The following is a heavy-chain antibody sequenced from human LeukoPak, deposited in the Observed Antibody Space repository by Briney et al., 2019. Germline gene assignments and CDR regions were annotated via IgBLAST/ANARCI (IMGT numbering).Heavy chain of an antibody. CDR1: GFTFSSYE. Sequence: GGSLRLSCAASGFTFSSYEMNWVRQAPGKGLEWVSYISSSGSTIYYADSVKGRFTISRDNAKNSLYLQMNSLRAEDTAVYYCAKDPGLDAFDIWGQGTMVTVSS. V-gene: IGHV3-48*03. D-gene: IGHD3-22*01. CDR2: ISSSGSTI. CDR3: AKDPGLDAFDI. J-gene: IGHJ3*02.